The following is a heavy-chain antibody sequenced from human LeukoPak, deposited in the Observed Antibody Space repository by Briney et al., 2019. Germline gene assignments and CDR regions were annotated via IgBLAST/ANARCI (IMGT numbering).Heavy chain of an antibody. V-gene: IGHV3-23*01. D-gene: IGHD6-13*01. CDR1: GFTFSSYA. CDR2: LSGSGHST. CDR3: AKAKVVSGIAAAGLDY. Sequence: PGGSLRLSCAASGFTFSSYAMSWVRQAPGQGLEWVSSLSGSGHSTYYADSVKGRFTISRDTSKNTLYLQMNSLTAEDTAVNYCAKAKVVSGIAAAGLDYWGQGTLVTVSS. J-gene: IGHJ4*02.